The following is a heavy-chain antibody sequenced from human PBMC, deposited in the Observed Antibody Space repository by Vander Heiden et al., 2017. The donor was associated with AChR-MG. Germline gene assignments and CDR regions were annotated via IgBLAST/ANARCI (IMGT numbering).Heavy chain of an antibody. Sequence: EVQLVESGGGLVKPGGSLRLSCAASGFAFSSYSMNWVRQAPGKGLEWVSSISSSSSYIYYADSVKGRFTISRDNAKNSLYLQMNSLRAEDTAVYYCARDHIRDQLWFRELRWFDPWGQGTLVTVSS. V-gene: IGHV3-21*01. CDR1: GFAFSSYS. CDR3: ARDHIRDQLWFRELRWFDP. D-gene: IGHD3-10*01. CDR2: ISSSSSYI. J-gene: IGHJ5*02.